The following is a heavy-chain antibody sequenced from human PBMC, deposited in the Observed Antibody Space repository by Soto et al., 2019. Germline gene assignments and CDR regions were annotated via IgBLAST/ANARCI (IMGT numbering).Heavy chain of an antibody. Sequence: ASVKVSCKASGYTFTSYYMHWVRQAPGQGLEWMGIINPSGGSTSYAQNLQGRVTMTRDTSTSTAYMELRSLRSEDTAVYYCARGVFEYSSASAYWGQGTLVTVSS. CDR2: INPSGGST. CDR1: GYTFTSYY. J-gene: IGHJ4*02. CDR3: ARGVFEYSSASAY. V-gene: IGHV1-46*01. D-gene: IGHD6-6*01.